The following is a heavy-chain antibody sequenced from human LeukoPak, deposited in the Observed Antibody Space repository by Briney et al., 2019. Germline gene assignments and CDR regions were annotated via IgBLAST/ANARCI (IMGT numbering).Heavy chain of an antibody. V-gene: IGHV4-30-4*08. Sequence: SQTLSLTRTVSGGSISSGDYYWSWIRQPPGKGLEWIGYIYYSGSTYYNPSLKSRVTISVDTSKNQFSLKLSSVTAADTAVYYCARETHEYSSSYTDYSDYWGQGTLVTVSS. J-gene: IGHJ4*02. CDR3: ARETHEYSSSYTDYSDY. D-gene: IGHD6-6*01. CDR1: GGSISSGDYY. CDR2: IYYSGST.